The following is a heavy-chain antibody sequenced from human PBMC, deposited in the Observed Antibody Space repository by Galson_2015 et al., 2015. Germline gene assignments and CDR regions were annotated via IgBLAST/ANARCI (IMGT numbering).Heavy chain of an antibody. CDR2: IYPGDSDT. D-gene: IGHD6-6*01. CDR3: TRSIAAPGQHIS. CDR1: GFSFVTYW. V-gene: IGHV5-51*01. J-gene: IGHJ5*02. Sequence: QSGAEVKKPGESLQISCTGSGFSFVTYWHGWVRQMPGKGLEWMGIIYPGDSDTRYSPSFQGQVTISADKSISTAYLQWTSLKASDPAMYYCTRSIAAPGQHISWVQGTLVSVSS.